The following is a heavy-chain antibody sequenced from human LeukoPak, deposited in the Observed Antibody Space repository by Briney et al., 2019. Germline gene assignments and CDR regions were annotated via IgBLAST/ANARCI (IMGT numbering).Heavy chain of an antibody. J-gene: IGHJ3*02. CDR2: IYYSGST. V-gene: IGHV4-31*03. CDR1: GGSISSGGYY. Sequence: SQTLSLTCTVSGGSISSGGYYWSWIRQHPGKGLEGIGYIYYSGSTYYNPSLKSRVTISVDTSKNQFSLKLSSVTAADTAVYYCAREYYDSSGSDAFDIWGQGTMVTVSS. CDR3: AREYYDSSGSDAFDI. D-gene: IGHD3-22*01.